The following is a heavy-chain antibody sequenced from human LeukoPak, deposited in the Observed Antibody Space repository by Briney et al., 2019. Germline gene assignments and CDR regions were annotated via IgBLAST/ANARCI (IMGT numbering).Heavy chain of an antibody. Sequence: ASVKVSCKASGGTFSSYAISWVPQAPGQGLEWMGRIIPILGIANYAQKFQGRVTITADKSTSTAYMELSSLRSEDTAVYYCARNYYYDSSGYHPAYYYYGMDVWGQGTTVTVSS. CDR1: GGTFSSYA. CDR2: IIPILGIA. D-gene: IGHD3-22*01. CDR3: ARNYYYDSSGYHPAYYYYGMDV. J-gene: IGHJ6*02. V-gene: IGHV1-69*04.